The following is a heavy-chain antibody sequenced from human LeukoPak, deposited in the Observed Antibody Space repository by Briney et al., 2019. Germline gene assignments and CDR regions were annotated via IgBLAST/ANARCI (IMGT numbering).Heavy chain of an antibody. D-gene: IGHD6-19*01. CDR3: AISRHAVAGYYFDY. CDR1: GYTFTSYG. Sequence: ASVKVSCKASGYTFTSYGISWVRQAPGQVLEWMGWISAYNGNTNYAQKLQGRVTMTTDTSTSTAYMELRSLRSDDTAVYYCAISRHAVAGYYFDYWGQGTLVTVSS. J-gene: IGHJ4*02. CDR2: ISAYNGNT. V-gene: IGHV1-18*01.